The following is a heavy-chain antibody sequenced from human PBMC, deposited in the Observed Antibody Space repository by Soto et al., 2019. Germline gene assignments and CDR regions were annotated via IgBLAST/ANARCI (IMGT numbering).Heavy chain of an antibody. CDR2: INHSGST. V-gene: IGHV4-34*01. CDR1: GGSFSGYY. J-gene: IGHJ4*02. Sequence: PSETLSLTCAVYGGSFSGYYWSWIRQPPGKGLEWIGEINHSGSTNYNPSLKSRVTISVDTSKNQFSLKLSSVTAADTAVYYCASGRLHHYCSGGSCYSVFDYWGQGTLVTVSS. CDR3: ASGRLHHYCSGGSCYSVFDY. D-gene: IGHD2-15*01.